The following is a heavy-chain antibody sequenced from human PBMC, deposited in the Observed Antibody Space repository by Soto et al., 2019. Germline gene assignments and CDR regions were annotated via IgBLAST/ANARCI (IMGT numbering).Heavy chain of an antibody. V-gene: IGHV3-21*01. J-gene: IGHJ6*03. Sequence: EVQLVESGGGLVKPGGSLRLSCAASGFTFSSYSMNWVRQAPGKGLEWVSSISSSSSYIYYADSVKGRFTISRDNHKNSLYLQMNSLRAEDTAVYYCARVRDYYYYMDVWGKGTTVTVSS. CDR2: ISSSSSYI. CDR3: ARVRDYYYYMDV. CDR1: GFTFSSYS.